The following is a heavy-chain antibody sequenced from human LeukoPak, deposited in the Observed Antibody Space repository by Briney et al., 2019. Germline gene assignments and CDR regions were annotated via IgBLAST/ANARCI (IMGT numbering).Heavy chain of an antibody. CDR3: ARDYYDFWSGYYIGGYFDY. J-gene: IGHJ4*02. CDR1: GYTLTELS. D-gene: IGHD3-3*01. CDR2: FDPEDGET. V-gene: IGHV1-24*01. Sequence: GASVEVSCKVSGYTLTELSMHWVRQAPGKGLEWMGGFDPEDGETIYAQKFQGRVTMTEDTSTDTAYMELSSLRAEDTAVYYCARDYYDFWSGYYIGGYFDYWGQGTLVTVSS.